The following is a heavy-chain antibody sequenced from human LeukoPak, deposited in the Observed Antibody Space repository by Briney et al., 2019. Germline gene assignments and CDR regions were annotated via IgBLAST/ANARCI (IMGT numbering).Heavy chain of an antibody. CDR2: IYNSGST. D-gene: IGHD6-13*01. CDR3: ARAYSSSWYWNWFDP. CDR1: GYSISSGYY. Sequence: PSETLSLTCTVSGYSISSGYYWGWIRQAPGKGLEWIGSIYNSGSTYYNPSLKSRVTISVDMPKNQFSLKMSSVTAADTAVYYCARAYSSSWYWNWFDPWGQGTLVTVSS. V-gene: IGHV4-38-2*02. J-gene: IGHJ5*02.